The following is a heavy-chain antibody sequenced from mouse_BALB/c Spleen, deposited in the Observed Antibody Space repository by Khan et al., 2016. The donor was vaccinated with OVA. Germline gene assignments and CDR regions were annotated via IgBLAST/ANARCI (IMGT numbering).Heavy chain of an antibody. Sequence: EVELVEPGPGLVKPSQSLSLTCTVTGYSITSDYAWNWIRQFPGNKLEWMGYETYSGSTSYNPSLKSRISITLDTSKNQFFLQLNYVTTEDTATYFCARRGVWGAGTTVTVSS. CDR1: GYSITSDYA. V-gene: IGHV3-2*02. CDR3: ARRGV. J-gene: IGHJ1*01. CDR2: ETYSGST.